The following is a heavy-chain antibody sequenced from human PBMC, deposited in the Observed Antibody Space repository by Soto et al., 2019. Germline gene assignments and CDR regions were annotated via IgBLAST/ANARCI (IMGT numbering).Heavy chain of an antibody. D-gene: IGHD3-10*01. Sequence: EVQLVESGGGLVKPGGSLRLSCAASGFTISDAWVNWVRQAPGMGLEWVGRIKSIPDGGATDFAAHVKGRFAISRDDSNNIVYLQITSLDTEDTAMYFCSREYHFSSVFVRHDYWGHGTLVSVSS. CDR2: IKSIPDGGAT. J-gene: IGHJ4*01. V-gene: IGHV3-15*07. CDR3: SREYHFSSVFVRHDY. CDR1: GFTISDAW.